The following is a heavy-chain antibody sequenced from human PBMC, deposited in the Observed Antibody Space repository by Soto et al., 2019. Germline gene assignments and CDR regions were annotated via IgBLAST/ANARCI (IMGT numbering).Heavy chain of an antibody. D-gene: IGHD6-19*01. CDR3: ARDPYGSGRHWFDP. CDR2: ISYDGSNK. CDR1: GFTFSSYG. V-gene: IGHV3-30*03. J-gene: IGHJ5*02. Sequence: QVQLVESGGGVVQPGRSLRLSCAASGFTFSSYGMHWVRQAPGKGLEWVAVISYDGSNKYYADSVKGRFTISRGNSKNTLYLQMNSLRAEDTAVYYCARDPYGSGRHWFDPWGQGTLVTGSS.